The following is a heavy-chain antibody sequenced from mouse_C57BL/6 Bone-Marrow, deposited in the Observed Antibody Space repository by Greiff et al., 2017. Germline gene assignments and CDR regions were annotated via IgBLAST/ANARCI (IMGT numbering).Heavy chain of an antibody. V-gene: IGHV1-81*01. J-gene: IGHJ3*01. D-gene: IGHD2-5*01. Sequence: QVHVKQSGAELARPGASVKLSCKASGYTFTSYGISWVKQRTGQGLEWIGEIYPRSGNTYYNEKFKGKATLTADKSSSTAYMELRSLTSEDSAVYFCARRAYYSNYGFAYWGQGTLVTVSA. CDR3: ARRAYYSNYGFAY. CDR2: IYPRSGNT. CDR1: GYTFTSYG.